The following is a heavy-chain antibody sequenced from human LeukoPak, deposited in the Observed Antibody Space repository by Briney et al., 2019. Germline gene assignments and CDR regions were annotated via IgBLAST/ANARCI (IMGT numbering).Heavy chain of an antibody. CDR2: IYHSGST. CDR1: GGSFSGYY. V-gene: IGHV4-38-2*01. CDR3: ARLRGAYYDFWSGYLVAFDP. J-gene: IGHJ5*02. Sequence: SETLSLTCAVYGGSFSGYYWGWIRQPPGKGLEWIGSIYHSGSTYYNPSLKSRVTISVDTSKNQFSLKLSSVTAADTAVYYCARLRGAYYDFWSGYLVAFDPWDQGTLVTVSS. D-gene: IGHD3-3*01.